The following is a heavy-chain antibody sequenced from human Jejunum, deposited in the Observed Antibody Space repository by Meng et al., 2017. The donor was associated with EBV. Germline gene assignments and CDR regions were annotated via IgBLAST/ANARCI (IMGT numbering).Heavy chain of an antibody. J-gene: IGHJ4*02. V-gene: IGHV3-53*01. Sequence: EGGRGGSGGDLLQPGGSLSLSCAASGFSVKNNYMSWVRQAPGKGLEWVSVIYSGGNTYYADSVKGRFTISRDDSKNTVFLQMNSLRAEDTAVYYCARGGEPDYWGQGTLVTVSS. CDR1: GFSVKNNY. D-gene: IGHD3-10*01. CDR3: ARGGEPDY. CDR2: IYSGGNT.